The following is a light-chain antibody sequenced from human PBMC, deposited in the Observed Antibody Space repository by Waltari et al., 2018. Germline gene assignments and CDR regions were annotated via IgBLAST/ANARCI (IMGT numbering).Light chain of an antibody. V-gene: IGKV2-28*01. J-gene: IGKJ1*01. CDR2: LSS. CDR1: QSLLHSNGDHF. CDR3: MQALQTPWT. Sequence: DIVMTQSPLSLPVTPGEPASISCRSSQSLLHSNGDHFLAWDLQKPGQSPQLLIYLSSNRVSGVPDRFSGSGSGTDFTLKISRVEAEDVGIYYCMQALQTPWTFGQGTKVEIK.